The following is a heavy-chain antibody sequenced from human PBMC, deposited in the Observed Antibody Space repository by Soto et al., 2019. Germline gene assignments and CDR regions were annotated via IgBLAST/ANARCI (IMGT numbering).Heavy chain of an antibody. D-gene: IGHD2-2*01. J-gene: IGHJ6*04. CDR2: ISSSSSYI. CDR3: ARDIRPGIVVVPAANAGMDV. CDR1: GFTFSSYS. V-gene: IGHV3-21*01. Sequence: GRSLRLSCAASGFTFSSYSMNWVRQAPGKGLEWVSSISSSSSYIYYADSVKGRFTIPRDNAKNSLYLQMNSLRAEDTAVYYCARDIRPGIVVVPAANAGMDVWGKGTTVTGSS.